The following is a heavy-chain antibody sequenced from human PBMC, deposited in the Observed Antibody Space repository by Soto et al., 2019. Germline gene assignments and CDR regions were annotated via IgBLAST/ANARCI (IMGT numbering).Heavy chain of an antibody. D-gene: IGHD3-9*01. J-gene: IGHJ6*01. Sequence: AESLKISCQGSGYSFTSYWIGCVRQLPSKGLEWMGLTSPGDSHTRYSPSHQGQVTISADKSISTAYLQWSCLKASDTAMYYCARHRGHTTWCDILTGSRPHGMDVWGQGTKVTVSS. CDR1: GYSFTSYW. V-gene: IGHV5-51*01. CDR3: ARHRGHTTWCDILTGSRPHGMDV. CDR2: TSPGDSHT.